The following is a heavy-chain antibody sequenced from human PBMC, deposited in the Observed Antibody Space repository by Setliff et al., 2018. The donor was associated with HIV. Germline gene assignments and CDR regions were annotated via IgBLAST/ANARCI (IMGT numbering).Heavy chain of an antibody. Sequence: RGESLKISCRGSGYSFTSYWIGWVRQMPGKGLEWMGIIYPADSDTRYSPSFQGQVTISADKSMDTAYLQWSSLKASDTATYYCARFKDYVWSSWRPPPFDSWGQGILVTVSS. D-gene: IGHD3-16*01. J-gene: IGHJ4*02. CDR1: GYSFTSYW. CDR3: ARFKDYVWSSWRPPPFDS. V-gene: IGHV5-51*01. CDR2: IYPADSDT.